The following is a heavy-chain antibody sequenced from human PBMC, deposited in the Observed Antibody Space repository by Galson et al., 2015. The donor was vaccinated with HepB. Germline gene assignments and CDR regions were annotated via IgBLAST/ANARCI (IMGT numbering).Heavy chain of an antibody. CDR2: INPNSGGT. CDR3: ARDYYDSSGYYGY. J-gene: IGHJ4*02. V-gene: IGHV1-2*02. Sequence: SVKVSCKASGYTFTGYYMHWVRQAPGQGLEWTGWINPNSGGTNYAQKFQGRVTMTRDTSISTAYMELSRLRSDDTAVYYCARDYYDSSGYYGYWGQGTLVTVSS. D-gene: IGHD3-22*01. CDR1: GYTFTGYY.